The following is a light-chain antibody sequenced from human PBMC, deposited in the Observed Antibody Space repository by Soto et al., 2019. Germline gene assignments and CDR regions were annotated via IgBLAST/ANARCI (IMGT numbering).Light chain of an antibody. J-gene: IGLJ1*01. CDR1: SSDLAYNS. V-gene: IGLV1-51*01. CDR3: GAWDDSLNVYV. Sequence: QSVLTQPPSVSAAPGQDVTISCSGSSSDLAYNSLSWYQQLPGTAPKLLIYDDNKRPSGIPARFSVSKSGTSATMGITGLDTGDEADYYCGAWDDSLNVYVFGSGTKLTVL. CDR2: DDN.